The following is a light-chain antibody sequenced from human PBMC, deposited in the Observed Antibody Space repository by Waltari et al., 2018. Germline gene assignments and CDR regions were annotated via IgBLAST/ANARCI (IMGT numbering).Light chain of an antibody. CDR3: SSYTSTNTII. J-gene: IGLJ2*01. Sequence: QSALAQSAPVSGSPGQSITLSCTGTGIDIGYYNFVSWYQQHPGKAPKLLIFDVSRWSSGVSHRFSGSKSGNTASLTISGLQAEDEADYYCSSYTSTNTIIFGGGTKVTVL. CDR2: DVS. V-gene: IGLV2-14*03. CDR1: GIDIGYYNF.